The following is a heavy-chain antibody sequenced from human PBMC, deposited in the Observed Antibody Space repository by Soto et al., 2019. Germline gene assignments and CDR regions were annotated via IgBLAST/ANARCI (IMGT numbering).Heavy chain of an antibody. CDR1: GGSISSYC. CDR3: ARDSGYNCNPRGYFAY. CDR2: IYYSGST. Sequence: SETLSLTCTVSGGSISSYCWSWIRQPPGKGLEWIGYIYYSGSTNYNPSLKSRVTISVDTSKNQFSLKLSSVTAADTAVYYCARDSGYNCNPRGYFAYWGQGTLVTVSS. V-gene: IGHV4-59*01. D-gene: IGHD1-20*01. J-gene: IGHJ4*02.